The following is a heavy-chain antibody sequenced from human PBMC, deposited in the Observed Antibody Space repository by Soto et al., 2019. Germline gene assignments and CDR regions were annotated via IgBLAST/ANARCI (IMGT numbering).Heavy chain of an antibody. V-gene: IGHV3-53*01. D-gene: IGHD1-1*01. CDR3: ARDPAWNDLLNTYYYGMDV. CDR2: FYRGGST. CDR1: GFSVSDSS. J-gene: IGHJ6*02. Sequence: EVQLVEPGGGLIQPGGSLRLSCEASGFSVSDSSMSWVRQAPGKGLEWVSVFYRGGSTDYADSVKGRGTVSRDTFKNTLFLQMDSLTVEDTAVYSCARDPAWNDLLNTYYYGMDVWGQGTTVAVS.